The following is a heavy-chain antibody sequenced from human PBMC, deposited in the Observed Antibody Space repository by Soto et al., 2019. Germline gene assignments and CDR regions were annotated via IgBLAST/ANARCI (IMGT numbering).Heavy chain of an antibody. J-gene: IGHJ4*02. CDR3: ARGRSTTVVTPVSSYLFQREGPDFEY. Sequence: SETLSLTCAVYGGSFSGYYWSWIRQPPGKGLEWIGEINHSGSTNYNPSLKSRVTISVDTSKNQFSLKLSSVTAADTAVYYCARGRSTTVVTPVSSYLFQREGPDFEYWGQGTLVTVSS. CDR2: INHSGST. V-gene: IGHV4-34*01. CDR1: GGSFSGYY. D-gene: IGHD4-17*01.